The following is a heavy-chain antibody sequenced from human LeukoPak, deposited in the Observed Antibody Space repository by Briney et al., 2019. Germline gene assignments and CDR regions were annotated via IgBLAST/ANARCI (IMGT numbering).Heavy chain of an antibody. CDR3: ASRVSAVAGPLAFDI. Sequence: GESLKISCKGSGYSFTSYWIGWVRQMPGKGLEGMGIIYPGYSDTRYSPSFQGQVTISADKSISTAYLQWRSLTASDTAMYYCASRVSAVAGPLAFDIWGQGTMVTVSS. D-gene: IGHD6-19*01. J-gene: IGHJ3*02. CDR2: IYPGYSDT. V-gene: IGHV5-51*01. CDR1: GYSFTSYW.